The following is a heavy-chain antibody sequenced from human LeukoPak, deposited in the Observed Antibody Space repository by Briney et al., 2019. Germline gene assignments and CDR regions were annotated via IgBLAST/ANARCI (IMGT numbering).Heavy chain of an antibody. V-gene: IGHV3-23*01. CDR1: GFTFSSYA. Sequence: GGSLRLYCAASGFTFSSYAMSWIRQAPGKGLEWVSAISGSGGSTYYAESVKGRFTISRDNSKNTLYLQMNSLRAEDTAVYYCAKGDFWSGYSGFDPWGQGTLVTVSS. CDR3: AKGDFWSGYSGFDP. J-gene: IGHJ5*02. D-gene: IGHD3-3*01. CDR2: ISGSGGST.